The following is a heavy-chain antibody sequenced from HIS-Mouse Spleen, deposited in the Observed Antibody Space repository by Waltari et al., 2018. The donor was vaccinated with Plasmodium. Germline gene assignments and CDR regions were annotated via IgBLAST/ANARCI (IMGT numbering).Heavy chain of an antibody. J-gene: IGHJ2*01. CDR3: AREDILTGSCSDYWYFDL. V-gene: IGHV3-21*01. CDR2: SRSSSGYI. CDR1: GFTFSSYS. D-gene: IGHD3-9*01. Sequence: EVQLVESGGGLVKPGGSLRLSCAASGFTFSSYSMNWVRQAPGKGLEWVSSSRSSSGYIDYADSGKGRVTITRDNAKNSLYLQMNSLRAEDTDVYYCAREDILTGSCSDYWYFDLWGRGTLVTVSS.